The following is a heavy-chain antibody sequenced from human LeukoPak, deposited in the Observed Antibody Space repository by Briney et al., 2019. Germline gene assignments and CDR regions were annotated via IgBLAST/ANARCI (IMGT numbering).Heavy chain of an antibody. CDR2: INPSGGST. CDR3: ARDRHDSSGYYKNAYYYYYYMDV. Sequence: ASVKVSCKASGYTFTSYYMHWVRQAPGQGLEWMGIINPSGGSTSYAQKFQGRVTITRDMSTSTVYMELSSLRSEDTAVYYCARDRHDSSGYYKNAYYYYYYMDVWGKGTTVTVSS. CDR1: GYTFTSYY. J-gene: IGHJ6*03. D-gene: IGHD3-22*01. V-gene: IGHV1-46*01.